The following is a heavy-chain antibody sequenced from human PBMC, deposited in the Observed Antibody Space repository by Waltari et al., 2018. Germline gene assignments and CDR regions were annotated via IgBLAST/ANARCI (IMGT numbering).Heavy chain of an antibody. CDR3: TREDYGGKDY. CDR1: GFTFSPYW. V-gene: IGHV3-74*01. Sequence: EVQLAESGGGLVQPGESLRLSCAASGFTFSPYWMHWVRQGPGKGLVWFSRINTDGSTINYADSVKGRFTISRDNAKNTLYLQMNSLRAEDTAVYYCTREDYGGKDYWGQGTLVTVSS. J-gene: IGHJ4*02. D-gene: IGHD4-17*01. CDR2: INTDGSTI.